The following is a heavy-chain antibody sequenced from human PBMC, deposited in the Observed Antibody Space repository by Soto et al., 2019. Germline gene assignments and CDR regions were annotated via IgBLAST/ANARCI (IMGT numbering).Heavy chain of an antibody. D-gene: IGHD6-13*01. V-gene: IGHV5-51*01. Sequence: PGASLKISCKGSGYSFTSYWIGWVRQMPGKGLEWMGIIYPGDSDTRYSPSFQGQVTISADKSISTAYLQWSSLKASDTAMYYCASIAAAGTRSMDVWGQGTTVTVSS. CDR1: GYSFTSYW. CDR2: IYPGDSDT. J-gene: IGHJ6*02. CDR3: ASIAAAGTRSMDV.